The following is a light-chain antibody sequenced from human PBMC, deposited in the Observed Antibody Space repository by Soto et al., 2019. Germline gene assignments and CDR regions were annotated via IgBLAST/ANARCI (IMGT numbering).Light chain of an antibody. CDR2: GAS. V-gene: IGKV3-20*01. J-gene: IGKJ4*01. Sequence: ETVLTQSPGTLSLSPGERATLSCRASQSISSGYLAWYQQRPGQSPRLLISGASNRATGIPDRFSGSGSGTDLTLHISRLEPEDFAVYYCQQYGGSPLVTFGGGTKVEIK. CDR3: QQYGGSPLVT. CDR1: QSISSGY.